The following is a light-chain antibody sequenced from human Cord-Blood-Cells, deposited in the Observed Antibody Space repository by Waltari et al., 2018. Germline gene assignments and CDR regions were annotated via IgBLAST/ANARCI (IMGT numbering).Light chain of an antibody. V-gene: IGKV3-11*01. CDR2: DAS. J-gene: IGKJ1*01. CDR1: QSVSSY. CDR3: QQRSNRKT. Sequence: EIVLTQSPATLSLSPGDRATLSCRASQSVSSYLAWYQQKPGQAPRLLIYDASNRATGIPARFSGSGSGTDFTLTISSLEPEDFAVYYCQQRSNRKTFGQGTKVEIK.